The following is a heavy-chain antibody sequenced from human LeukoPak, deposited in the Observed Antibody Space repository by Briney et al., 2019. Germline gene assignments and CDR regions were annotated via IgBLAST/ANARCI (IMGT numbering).Heavy chain of an antibody. D-gene: IGHD1-14*01. J-gene: IGHJ4*02. CDR1: GFTFRTYA. CDR3: ARDPIAAEPDYFDY. CDR2: IFDERNK. V-gene: IGHV3-30*04. Sequence: GGSLRLSCSASGFTFRTYAMHWVRQAPGKGLEWVAVIFDERNKFVADSVKGRFTISRDNSKNTLYLQMNSLRDGDTAVYYCARDPIAAEPDYFDYWGQGTLVTVSS.